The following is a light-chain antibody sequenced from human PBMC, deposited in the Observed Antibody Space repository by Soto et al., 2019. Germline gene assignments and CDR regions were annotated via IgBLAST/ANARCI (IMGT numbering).Light chain of an antibody. V-gene: IGKV3D-7*01. CDR2: GAS. Sequence: PGERVTLSCRASQSVSSSYLTWYQQKPGQAPRLLIYGASTRATSIPARFSGSGSGTDFTLTISSLQPEDFAVYYCQQDYNLPPWTFGQGTKVEIK. J-gene: IGKJ1*01. CDR1: QSVSSSY. CDR3: QQDYNLPPWT.